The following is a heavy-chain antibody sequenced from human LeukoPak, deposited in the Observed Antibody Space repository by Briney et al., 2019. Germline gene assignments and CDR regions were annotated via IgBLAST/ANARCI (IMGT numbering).Heavy chain of an antibody. D-gene: IGHD5-12*01. CDR1: GFTFNSYW. CDR2: INSDGSST. CDR3: AKDAIIVATIREIDS. Sequence: GGSLRLSCAASGFTFNSYWMHWVRQAPGKGLVWVSRINSDGSSTSYADSVKGRFTISRDNAKNTLYLQMNSLRAEDTAVYYCAKDAIIVATIREIDSWGQGTLVTVSS. J-gene: IGHJ4*02. V-gene: IGHV3-74*01.